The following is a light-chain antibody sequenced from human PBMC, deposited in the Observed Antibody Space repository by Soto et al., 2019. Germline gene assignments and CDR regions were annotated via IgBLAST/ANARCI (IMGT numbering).Light chain of an antibody. CDR2: EVS. J-gene: IGLJ2*01. CDR1: SSDVGGYNY. CDR3: SSYAGSNNLV. V-gene: IGLV2-8*01. Sequence: QSVLTQPPSASGSPGQSVTISCTGTSSDVGGYNYVSWYQQHPGKAPKLMIYEVSKRPSGVPHRFSGSKSGNTASLTVSGLQAEDEAEYYCSSYAGSNNLVFGGGTKRTVL.